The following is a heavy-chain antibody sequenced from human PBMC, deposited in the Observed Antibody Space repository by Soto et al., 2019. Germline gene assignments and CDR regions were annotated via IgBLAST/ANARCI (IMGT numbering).Heavy chain of an antibody. J-gene: IGHJ4*02. CDR2: ISGGGGTT. D-gene: IGHD5-18*01. CDR1: GFTFSSYA. V-gene: IGHV3-23*01. Sequence: GGSLRLSCAASGFTFSSYAMTWVRQAPGKGLEWVSAISGGGGTTYYADSVKGRFTISRDNSKNTLYLQVNSLRPEDTAVYYCARSPGGYSYGRYFFDYWGQGTLVTVSS. CDR3: ARSPGGYSYGRYFFDY.